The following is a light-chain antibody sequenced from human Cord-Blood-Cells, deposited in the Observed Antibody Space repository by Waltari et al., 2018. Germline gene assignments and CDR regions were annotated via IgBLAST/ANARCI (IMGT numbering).Light chain of an antibody. CDR2: AAS. V-gene: IGKV1-9*01. CDR1: QGISSY. CDR3: QQLNSYPYT. J-gene: IGKJ2*01. Sequence: DIQLTHSPSVLSSSVGDRVTIPCRASQGISSYLAWYQQKPGKAPNLLSYAASTLQSGVPSRFSGSGSGTELTLTISSLQPEDFATYYGQQLNSYPYTFGQGTKLQIK.